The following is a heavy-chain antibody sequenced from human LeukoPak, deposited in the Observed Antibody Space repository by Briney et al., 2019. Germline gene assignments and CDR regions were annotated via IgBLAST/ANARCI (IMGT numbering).Heavy chain of an antibody. V-gene: IGHV4-59*01. CDR2: IYYSGST. CDR3: ARSSTSHSHFDY. Sequence: SETLSLTCTVSGGSIRSYYWRWIRQPPGKGLEWIGYIYYSGSTNYNLSLKSRLTISVDTSKNQFSLKLSSVTAADTAVYYCARSSTSHSHFDYWGQGTLVTVSS. J-gene: IGHJ4*02. D-gene: IGHD2-2*01. CDR1: GGSIRSYY.